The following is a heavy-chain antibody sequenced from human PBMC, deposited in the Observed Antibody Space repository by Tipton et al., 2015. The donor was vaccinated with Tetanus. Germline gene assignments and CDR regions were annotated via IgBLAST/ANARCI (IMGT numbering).Heavy chain of an antibody. V-gene: IGHV4-34*01. CDR3: AKDLSIYDPIDP. CDR1: GGSLSTYY. CDR2: IDHSGTA. D-gene: IGHD2/OR15-2a*01. Sequence: GSLRLSCAVRGGSLSTYYWTWIRQIPGRGLEWIGEIDHSGTANYNPSLKSRCTLSVDTSKDQFFLRLNSVTAADTAVYYCAKDLSIYDPIDPWGQGTPVTVSS. J-gene: IGHJ5*02.